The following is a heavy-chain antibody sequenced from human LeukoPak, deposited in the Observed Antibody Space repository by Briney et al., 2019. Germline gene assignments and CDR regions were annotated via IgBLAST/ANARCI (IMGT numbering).Heavy chain of an antibody. CDR2: INANGQAT. D-gene: IGHD3-10*01. CDR3: ARDPYKTILYRLAY. Sequence: GGSLTLSCAGSGFAFGTYAMSWVRQAPGMGLEWVSSINANGQATYYPDSVEGRFTISRDNSKNTLYLELNSLRAEDTATYYCARDPYKTILYRLAYWGQGTLVTVLS. J-gene: IGHJ4*02. CDR1: GFAFGTYA. V-gene: IGHV3-23*01.